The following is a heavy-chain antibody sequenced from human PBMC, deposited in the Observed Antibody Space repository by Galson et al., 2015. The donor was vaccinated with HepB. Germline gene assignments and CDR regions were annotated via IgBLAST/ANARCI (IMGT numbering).Heavy chain of an antibody. D-gene: IGHD2-15*01. CDR1: GYTFTSFG. V-gene: IGHV1-18*01. Sequence: SVKVSCKASGYTFTSFGVSWVRQAPGQGLEWLGWISAYDGNTKYAEKLQGRLTMTTDTSTSTAYMELRSLRSDDTAVYYCARDDGYCSGGRCSSRDYYYYYMDVWGKGTTVTVSS. CDR2: ISAYDGNT. J-gene: IGHJ6*03. CDR3: ARDDGYCSGGRCSSRDYYYYYMDV.